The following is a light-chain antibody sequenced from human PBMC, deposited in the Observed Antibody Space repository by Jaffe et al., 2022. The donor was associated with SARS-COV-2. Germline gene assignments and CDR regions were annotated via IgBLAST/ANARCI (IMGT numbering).Light chain of an antibody. V-gene: IGLV1-51*02. CDR2: EDN. J-gene: IGLJ2*01. Sequence: QSVLTQPPSMSAAPGQRVTISCSGSSSNIGNNYVSWYQQLPGTAPKLLIYEDNERPSGILDRFSGSKSGTSATLGITGLQTGDEADYYCGTWDSSLSAVVFGGGTKLTVL. CDR1: SSNIGNNY. CDR3: GTWDSSLSAVV.